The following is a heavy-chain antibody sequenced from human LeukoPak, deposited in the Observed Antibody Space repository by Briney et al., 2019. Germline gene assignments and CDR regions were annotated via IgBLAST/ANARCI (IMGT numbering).Heavy chain of an antibody. D-gene: IGHD3-10*01. Sequence: SETLSLTCAVSVGSISPYHWTWHRQPPGKGLEWIGYISYSGSTNYNPSHESRVTISVDTSKSQISLKLSSVTAADPAVYYCARHLDYYGSGSYEYWGKGTLVTVSS. CDR3: ARHLDYYGSGSYEY. CDR1: VGSISPYH. V-gene: IGHV4-59*08. J-gene: IGHJ4*02. CDR2: ISYSGST.